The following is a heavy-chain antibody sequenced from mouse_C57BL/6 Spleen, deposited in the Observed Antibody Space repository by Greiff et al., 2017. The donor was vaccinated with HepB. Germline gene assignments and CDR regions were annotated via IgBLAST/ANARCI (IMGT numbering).Heavy chain of an antibody. Sequence: QVQLKESGPELVKPGASVKISCKASGYAFSSSWMNWVKQRPGKGLEWIGRIYPGDGDTNYNGKFKGKATLTADKSSSTAYMQLSSLTSEDSAVYFCARGGGFAYWGQGTLVTVSA. CDR1: GYAFSSSW. CDR3: ARGGGFAY. J-gene: IGHJ3*01. V-gene: IGHV1-82*01. CDR2: IYPGDGDT.